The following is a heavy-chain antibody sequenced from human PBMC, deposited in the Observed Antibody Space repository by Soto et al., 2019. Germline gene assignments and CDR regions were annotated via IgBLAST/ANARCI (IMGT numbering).Heavy chain of an antibody. Sequence: PGESLKISCKASGYKFTTFWLNWVRQTPGKGLEWLGRIDPTDSFTNYSPPFEGHVTISVDRSISTAYLQWNSLQASDTAIYYCARPASGGSRDAFDVWGQGXPVTV. V-gene: IGHV5-10-1*01. CDR1: GYKFTTFW. CDR3: ARPASGGSRDAFDV. J-gene: IGHJ3*01. CDR2: IDPTDSFT. D-gene: IGHD2-15*01.